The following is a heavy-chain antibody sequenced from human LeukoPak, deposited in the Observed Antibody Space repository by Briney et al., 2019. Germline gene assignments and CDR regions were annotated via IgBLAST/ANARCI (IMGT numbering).Heavy chain of an antibody. J-gene: IGHJ4*02. D-gene: IGHD3-22*01. CDR3: AKVTGDYYDTSGAFDY. CDR1: GFTFSSYS. V-gene: IGHV3-33*06. Sequence: PGGSLRLSCAASGFTFSSYSMNWVRQAPGKGLEWVARIWHDGSNDDYADSVKGRFTISRDNSKNTLYLQMNSLRAEDTAIYYCAKVTGDYYDTSGAFDYWGQGTLVTVSS. CDR2: IWHDGSND.